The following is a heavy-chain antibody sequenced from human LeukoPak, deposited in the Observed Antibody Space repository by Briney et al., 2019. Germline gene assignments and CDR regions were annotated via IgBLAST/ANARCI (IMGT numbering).Heavy chain of an antibody. D-gene: IGHD3-22*01. J-gene: IGHJ3*02. CDR2: IYYSGST. CDR1: GGSINSYY. Sequence: SETLSLTCTVSGGSINSYYWSWIRQPPGKGLEWIGYIYYSGSTNYNPSLKSRVTISVDTSKNQFSLKLSSVTAADTAVYYCARHQDSSGYYNVYAFDIWGQGTMVTVSS. CDR3: ARHQDSSGYYNVYAFDI. V-gene: IGHV4-59*08.